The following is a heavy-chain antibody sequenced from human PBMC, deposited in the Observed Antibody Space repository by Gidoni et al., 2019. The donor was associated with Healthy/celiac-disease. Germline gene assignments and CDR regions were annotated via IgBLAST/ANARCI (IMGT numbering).Heavy chain of an antibody. V-gene: IGHV3-30*02. CDR1: GFTFSSYG. D-gene: IGHD3-3*01. J-gene: IGHJ4*02. CDR2: IRYDGSNK. CDR3: AKDFYDFWSGYYYFDY. Sequence: QVQLVESGGGVVQPGGSLRLSCAASGFTFSSYGMHWVRQAPGKGLEWVAFIRYDGSNKYYADSVKGRFTISRDNSKNTLYLQMNSLRAEDTAVYYCAKDFYDFWSGYYYFDYWGQGTLVTVSS.